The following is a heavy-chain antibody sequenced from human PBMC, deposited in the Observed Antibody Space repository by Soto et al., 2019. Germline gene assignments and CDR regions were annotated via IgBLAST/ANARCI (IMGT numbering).Heavy chain of an antibody. J-gene: IGHJ4*02. D-gene: IGHD3-3*01. V-gene: IGHV2-5*02. CDR2: IYWDDDK. CDR3: AHRVLRAVFGLVTPTAIYFDF. Sequence: QITLNESGPTVVKPTETLTLTCTFSGFSLTTSGVGVGWVRQSPGKAPEWLAFIYWDDDKRSSTSLKSRLTITKDTSKNQVVLTMANVDPADTATYYCAHRVLRAVFGLVTPTAIYFDFWGQGTPVVVSS. CDR1: GFSLTTSGVG.